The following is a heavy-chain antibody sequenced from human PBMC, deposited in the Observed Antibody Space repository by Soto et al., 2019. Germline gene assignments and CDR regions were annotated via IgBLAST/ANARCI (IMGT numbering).Heavy chain of an antibody. CDR2: INPSGGST. CDR3: PRFNSDSSHYYYGMEV. V-gene: IGHV1-46*01. J-gene: IGHJ6*01. D-gene: IGHD6-13*01. CDR1: GYTFTSYY. Sequence: ASVKVSCKASGYTFTSYYMHWARQAPGQGLEWMGIINPSGGSTSYAQKFRGRVTMTRDTSTSTVYMELSSLRPEATAVYYCPRFNSDSSHYYYGMEVWGQGSTVTVS.